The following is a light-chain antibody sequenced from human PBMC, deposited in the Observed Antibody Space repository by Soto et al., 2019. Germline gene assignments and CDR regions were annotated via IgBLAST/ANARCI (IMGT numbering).Light chain of an antibody. J-gene: IGKJ1*01. V-gene: IGKV1-39*01. CDR1: QRISTY. Sequence: DIQMTQSPSTLSAGVGDRVTITCRASQRISTYLNWYQQKPGKAPTLLIYAASSLQSGVPSRFSGGGSGTDFTLTINPLQPEDVATYFCQQCYSSPRTFGQGTKVEIK. CDR2: AAS. CDR3: QQCYSSPRT.